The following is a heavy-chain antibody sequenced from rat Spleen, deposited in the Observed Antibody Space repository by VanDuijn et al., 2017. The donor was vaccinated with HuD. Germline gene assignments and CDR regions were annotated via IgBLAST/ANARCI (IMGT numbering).Heavy chain of an antibody. D-gene: IGHD1-9*01. J-gene: IGHJ3*01. CDR1: GFTYSNYV. V-gene: IGHV5S13*01. Sequence: EVQLVESGGGLVQPGRSLKLSCAASGFTYSNYVMAWVSQAPTKGLGWVASISTGGGNTYYRDSVKGRFNIARDNAKNTLYLQMDSLRSEDPATFYCARGGYNYGWVAYWGPGTLVTVSS. CDR2: ISTGGGNT. CDR3: ARGGYNYGWVAY.